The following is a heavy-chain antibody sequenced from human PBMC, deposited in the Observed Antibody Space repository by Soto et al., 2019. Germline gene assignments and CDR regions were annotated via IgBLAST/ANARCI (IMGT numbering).Heavy chain of an antibody. V-gene: IGHV4-61*01. CDR2: IYYSGST. Sequence: SETLSLTCTVSGGSVSSGSYYWSWIRQPPGKGLAWIGYIYYSGSTNYNPSLKSRVTISVDTSKNQFSLKLSSVTAADTAVYYCARDLSWGYCSSTSCHSTHYFDYWGQGTLVTVSS. CDR3: ARDLSWGYCSSTSCHSTHYFDY. D-gene: IGHD2-2*01. CDR1: GGSVSSGSYY. J-gene: IGHJ4*02.